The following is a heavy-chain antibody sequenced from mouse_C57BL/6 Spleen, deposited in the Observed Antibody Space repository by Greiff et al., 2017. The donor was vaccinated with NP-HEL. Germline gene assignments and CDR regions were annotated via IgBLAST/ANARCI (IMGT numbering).Heavy chain of an antibody. J-gene: IGHJ4*01. D-gene: IGHD2-3*01. Sequence: EVKLVESGGGLVKPGGSLKLSCAASGFTFSSYTMSWVRQTPEKRLEWVATISGGGGNTYYPDSVKGRFTISRDNAKNTLYLQMSSLRAEDTDLYDCARQDGYYKGYAMDYWGQGTSVTVAS. CDR1: GFTFSSYT. V-gene: IGHV5-9*01. CDR2: ISGGGGNT. CDR3: ARQDGYYKGYAMDY.